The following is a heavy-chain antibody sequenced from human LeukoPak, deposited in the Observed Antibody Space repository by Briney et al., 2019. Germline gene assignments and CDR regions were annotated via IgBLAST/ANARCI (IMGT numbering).Heavy chain of an antibody. Sequence: PGGSLRLSCAASGITFNDSYMSWIRQAPGKGLEWISFMYTGGSTIYYADPVKGRFTIPRDNAKSSLHLQMNSLSAEDTAVYYCATSGGHPKGFDFWGQGTLVTVSS. J-gene: IGHJ4*02. CDR1: GITFNDSY. V-gene: IGHV3-11*04. D-gene: IGHD2-15*01. CDR2: MYTGGSTI. CDR3: ATSGGHPKGFDF.